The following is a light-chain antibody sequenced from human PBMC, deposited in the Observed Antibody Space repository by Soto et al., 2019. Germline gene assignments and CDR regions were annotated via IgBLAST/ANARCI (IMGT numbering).Light chain of an antibody. CDR1: SSDVGGYNY. CDR2: EVS. V-gene: IGLV2-8*01. Sequence: QSVLTQPPSASGSPGQSVTISCTGTSSDVGGYNYVSWYQQHPGKAPKLMISEVSKQPSGVPDRFSGSKSGNTASLTVSGLQAEDEADYYCSSFAGNNNLVFGGGTKVTVL. CDR3: SSFAGNNNLV. J-gene: IGLJ2*01.